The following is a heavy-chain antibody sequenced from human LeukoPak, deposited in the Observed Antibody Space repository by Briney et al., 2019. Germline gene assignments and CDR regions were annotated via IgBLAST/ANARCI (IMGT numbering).Heavy chain of an antibody. J-gene: IGHJ5*02. D-gene: IGHD3-10*01. V-gene: IGHV3-30*18. CDR1: GFSFKSYA. CDR2: ILHDGSKT. Sequence: GGSLRLSCRASGFSFKSYAMHWVRQAPGKGLEWLAFILHDGSKTYHADFINGRFTISRDNSNNTLFLQMSSLTTEDTGVYYCAKDRYGSGNNWLDPWGQGTLVTVSS. CDR3: AKDRYGSGNNWLDP.